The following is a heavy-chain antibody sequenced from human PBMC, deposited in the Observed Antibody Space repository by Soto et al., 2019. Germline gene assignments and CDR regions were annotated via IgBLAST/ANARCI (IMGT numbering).Heavy chain of an antibody. CDR3: ARDRGQQLVPDAFDI. CDR2: ISSSSSYI. CDR1: GFTFSSYS. D-gene: IGHD6-6*01. J-gene: IGHJ3*02. Sequence: GGSLRLSCAASGFTFSSYSMNWVRQAPGKGLEWVSSISSSSSYIYYADSVKGRFTISRDNAKNSLYLQMNSLRAEDTAVYYCARDRGQQLVPDAFDIWGQGTMVTVSS. V-gene: IGHV3-21*01.